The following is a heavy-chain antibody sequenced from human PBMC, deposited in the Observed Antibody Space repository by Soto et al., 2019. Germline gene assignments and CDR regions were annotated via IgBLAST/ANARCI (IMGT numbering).Heavy chain of an antibody. CDR2: IYHSGST. CDR1: GGSISSGGYS. J-gene: IGHJ4*02. V-gene: IGHV4-30-2*01. CDR3: ARLGGYYQALDS. D-gene: IGHD3-22*01. Sequence: LSLTCAVSGGSISSGGYSWSWIRQPPGKGLEWIGYIYHSGSTYYNPSPKSRVTISVDTSKNQFSLKLSSVTAADTAVYYCARLGGYYQALDSWGPGTLVTVSS.